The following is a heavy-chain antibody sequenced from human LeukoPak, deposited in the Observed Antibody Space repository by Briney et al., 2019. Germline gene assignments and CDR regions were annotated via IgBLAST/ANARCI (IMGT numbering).Heavy chain of an antibody. CDR3: ARDVGTALVTGDY. J-gene: IGHJ4*02. Sequence: SETLSLTCTVSGYSISSGHYWGWIRQPPGKGLEWIGSLYHSGSTYYNPSLKSRVTVSVDTSKNQFSLKLSSVTAADTAVYYCARDVGTALVTGDYWGQGTLVTVSS. CDR2: LYHSGST. V-gene: IGHV4-38-2*02. D-gene: IGHD5-18*01. CDR1: GYSISSGHY.